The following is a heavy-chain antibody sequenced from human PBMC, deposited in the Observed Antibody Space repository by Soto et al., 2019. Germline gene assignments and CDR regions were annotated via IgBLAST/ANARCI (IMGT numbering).Heavy chain of an antibody. CDR2: IWYDGSNK. Sequence: QVQLVESGGGVVQPGRSLRLSCAASGFTFSSYGTHWVRQAPGKGLEWVAVIWYDGSNKYYADSVKGRFTISRDNSKNTLYLQMNSLRAEDTAVYYCARETVAGTFDYWGQGTLVTVSS. CDR1: GFTFSSYG. D-gene: IGHD6-19*01. V-gene: IGHV3-33*01. CDR3: ARETVAGTFDY. J-gene: IGHJ4*02.